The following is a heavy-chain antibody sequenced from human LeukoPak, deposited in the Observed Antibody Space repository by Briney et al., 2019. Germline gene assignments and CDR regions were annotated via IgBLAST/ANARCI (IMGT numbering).Heavy chain of an antibody. CDR2: ISAYNGNT. CDR3: ARDPRMYSGSYYTDY. D-gene: IGHD1-26*01. CDR1: VYTFTSYG. Sequence: GSSVKVSCKASVYTFTSYGISWVRQAPGQGLEWMGWISAYNGNTNYAQKLQGRVTMTTDTSTSTAYMELRSLRSDDTAVYYCARDPRMYSGSYYTDYWGQGTLVTVSS. V-gene: IGHV1-18*01. J-gene: IGHJ4*02.